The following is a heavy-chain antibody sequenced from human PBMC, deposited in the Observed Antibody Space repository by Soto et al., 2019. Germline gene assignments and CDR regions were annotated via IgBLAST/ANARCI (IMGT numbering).Heavy chain of an antibody. Sequence: QVQLQEKGPGLVRPLETLSLTCTVPGGSITSYYWSWVRQPPGKGLEWIGYIYYNGNINYNPSLKSRLTISLDTSKNQFSLRLSSVTAADTAVYYCATVRVYFGSEYWGQGTLVTVSS. D-gene: IGHD3-10*01. CDR2: IYYNGNI. CDR1: GGSITSYY. J-gene: IGHJ4*02. CDR3: ATVRVYFGSEY. V-gene: IGHV4-59*01.